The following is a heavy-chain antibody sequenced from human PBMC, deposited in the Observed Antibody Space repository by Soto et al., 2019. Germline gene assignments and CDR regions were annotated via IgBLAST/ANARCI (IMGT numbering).Heavy chain of an antibody. CDR1: GFTFSSYW. J-gene: IGHJ4*02. CDR3: ASTPLSVYDYDPDVHFDY. CDR2: INSDGSST. D-gene: IGHD5-12*01. Sequence: PVGSLRLSCAASGFTFSSYWMHWVRQAPGKGLVWVSRINSDGSSTSYADSVKGRFTISRDNAKNTLYLQMNSLRAEDTAVYYCASTPLSVYDYDPDVHFDYWGQGTLVTVSS. V-gene: IGHV3-74*01.